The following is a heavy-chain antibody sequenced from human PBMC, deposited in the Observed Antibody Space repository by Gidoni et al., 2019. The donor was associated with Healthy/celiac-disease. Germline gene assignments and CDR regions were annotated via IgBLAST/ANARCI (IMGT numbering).Heavy chain of an antibody. D-gene: IGHD3-3*01. J-gene: IGHJ3*02. Sequence: QLQLHESGPGLVKPSETLSLTCTVSGGSISSSSYYWGWILQPPGKGLEWIGSIYYSGSTYYNPSLKSRVTISVDTSKNQFSLKLSSVTAADTAVYYCARGRFLDDAFDIWGQGTMVTVSS. V-gene: IGHV4-39*01. CDR2: IYYSGST. CDR3: ARGRFLDDAFDI. CDR1: GGSISSSSYY.